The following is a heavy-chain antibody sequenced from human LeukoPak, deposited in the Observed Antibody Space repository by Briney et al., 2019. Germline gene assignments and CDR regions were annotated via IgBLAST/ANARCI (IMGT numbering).Heavy chain of an antibody. V-gene: IGHV3-23*01. Sequence: GGSLRLSCSASGFTFSSYALSWVRQAPGKGLEWVSGMSGSGANTYYADSVKGRFTISRDNSKNTLYLQMNSLRAEDTAVYYCAKWAYCSSTSCDYHYYYGMDVWGQGTTVTVSS. J-gene: IGHJ6*02. CDR1: GFTFSSYA. D-gene: IGHD2-2*01. CDR2: MSGSGANT. CDR3: AKWAYCSSTSCDYHYYYGMDV.